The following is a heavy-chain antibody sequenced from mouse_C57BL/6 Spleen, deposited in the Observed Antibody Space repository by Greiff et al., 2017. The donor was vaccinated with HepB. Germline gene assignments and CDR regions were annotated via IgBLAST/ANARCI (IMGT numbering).Heavy chain of an antibody. CDR1: GYTFTSYW. D-gene: IGHD2-5*01. J-gene: IGHJ4*01. V-gene: IGHV1-59*01. CDR3: ARKKDYSNYFYAMDY. Sequence: VQLQQPGAELVRPGTSVKLSCKASGYTFTSYWMHWVKQRPGQGLEWIGVIDPSDSYTNYNQKFKGKATLTVDTSSSTAYMQLSSLTSEDSAVYYCARKKDYSNYFYAMDYWGQGTSVTVSS. CDR2: IDPSDSYT.